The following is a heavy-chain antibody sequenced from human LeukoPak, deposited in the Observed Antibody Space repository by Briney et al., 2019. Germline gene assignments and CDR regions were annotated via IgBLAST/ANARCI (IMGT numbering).Heavy chain of an antibody. CDR2: IIPIFGTA. CDR3: ARGPGLNPLRNWFDP. J-gene: IGHJ5*02. D-gene: IGHD1-14*01. Sequence: SVKVSCKASGGTFSSYAISWVRQAPGQGLEWMGGIIPIFGTANYAQKFQGRVTITTDESTSTAYMELSSLRSEDTAVYYCARGPGLNPLRNWFDPWGQGTLVTVSS. CDR1: GGTFSSYA. V-gene: IGHV1-69*05.